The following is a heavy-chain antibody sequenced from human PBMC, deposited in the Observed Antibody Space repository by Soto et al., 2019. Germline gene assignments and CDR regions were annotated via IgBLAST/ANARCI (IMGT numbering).Heavy chain of an antibody. CDR1: GGSISSSSYY. D-gene: IGHD1-26*01. J-gene: IGHJ4*02. Sequence: SETLSLTCTVSGGSISSSSYYWGWIRQPPGKGLEWIGSIYYSGSTYYNPSLKSRVTISVDTSKNQFSLKLSSVTAADTAVYYCARAYSGTPTGLFDYWGQGTLVTVSS. V-gene: IGHV4-39*01. CDR2: IYYSGST. CDR3: ARAYSGTPTGLFDY.